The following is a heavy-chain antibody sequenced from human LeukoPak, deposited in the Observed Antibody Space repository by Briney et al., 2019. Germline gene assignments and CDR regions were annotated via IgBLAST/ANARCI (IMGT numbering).Heavy chain of an antibody. D-gene: IGHD2-15*01. CDR2: IYYSGST. Sequence: SETLSLTCTVSGGSISSSSYYWGWIRQPPGKGLEWIGSIYYSGSTYYNPSLKSRVTISVDTSKNPFSLKLSSVPAADTAVYYCARSEDIGYCSGGSCYGGGFADYWGQGTLVTVSS. J-gene: IGHJ4*02. CDR3: ARSEDIGYCSGGSCYGGGFADY. V-gene: IGHV4-39*01. CDR1: GGSISSSSYY.